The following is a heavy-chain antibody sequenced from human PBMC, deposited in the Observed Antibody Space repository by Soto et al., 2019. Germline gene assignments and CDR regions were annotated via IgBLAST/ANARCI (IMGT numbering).Heavy chain of an antibody. Sequence: ASVKVSCKPSGYTFTSYYRHWVRQAPGQGLEWMGIIHPSGGCTSSVQKFPGRVTLTRDTPTTTGYMELSRLRSEDTAVYYCARDLGGYCRSTSCRTRFHYYGMDVSGQGTTVTVSS. CDR3: ARDLGGYCRSTSCRTRFHYYGMDV. CDR2: IHPSGGCT. D-gene: IGHD2-2*01. J-gene: IGHJ6*02. V-gene: IGHV1-46*01. CDR1: GYTFTSYY.